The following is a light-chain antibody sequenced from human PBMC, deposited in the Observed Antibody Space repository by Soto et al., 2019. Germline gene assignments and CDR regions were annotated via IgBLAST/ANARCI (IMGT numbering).Light chain of an antibody. V-gene: IGKV3-15*01. CDR3: QQYNNWPPLT. CDR1: QSVSSN. Sequence: EIVMTQSPATLSVSPGERATLSCRASQSVSSNLAWYQQKPGQAPRLLIYGASTRATGIPARFSGSGSGTEFTLTISSLKSEDFAVYYCQQYNNWPPLTFGGGTKVKIK. J-gene: IGKJ4*01. CDR2: GAS.